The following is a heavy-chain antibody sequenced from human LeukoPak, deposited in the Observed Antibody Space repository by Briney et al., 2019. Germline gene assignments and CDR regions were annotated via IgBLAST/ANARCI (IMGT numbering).Heavy chain of an antibody. D-gene: IGHD6-19*01. J-gene: IGHJ4*02. CDR3: AGTKGIAVADTGVFDY. CDR1: GGSISSYY. CDR2: IYYSGST. Sequence: SETLSLTCTVSGGSISSYYWSWIRQPPGKGLEWIGYIYYSGSTNYNPSLKSRVTISVDTSKNQLSLKLSSVTAADTAVYYCAGTKGIAVADTGVFDYWGQGTLVTVSS. V-gene: IGHV4-59*01.